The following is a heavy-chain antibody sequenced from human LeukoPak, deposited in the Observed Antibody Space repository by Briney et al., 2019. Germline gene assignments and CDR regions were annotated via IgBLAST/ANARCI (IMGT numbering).Heavy chain of an antibody. CDR3: ARDRFWGDIVANGYYYGMDV. D-gene: IGHD5-12*01. CDR1: GFTFSSYW. Sequence: PGGSLRLSCAASGFTFSSYWMSWVRQAPGKGLEWVANIKQDGSEKYYVDSVKGRFTISRDNAKNSLYLQMNSLRAEDTAVYYCARDRFWGDIVANGYYYGMDVWGQGTTVTVSS. V-gene: IGHV3-7*01. CDR2: IKQDGSEK. J-gene: IGHJ6*02.